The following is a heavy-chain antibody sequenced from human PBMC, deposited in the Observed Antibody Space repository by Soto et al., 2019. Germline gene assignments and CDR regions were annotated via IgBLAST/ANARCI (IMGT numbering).Heavy chain of an antibody. V-gene: IGHV4-34*01. D-gene: IGHD3-22*01. J-gene: IGHJ4*02. Sequence: SSETLSLTCAVYGGSFSGYYWSWIRQPPGKGLEWIGEINHSGSTNYNPSLKSRVTISVDTSKNQFSLKLSSVTAADTAVYYCERGTPRRHYYDSSGYXWYWGQGTLVTVSS. CDR1: GGSFSGYY. CDR2: INHSGST. CDR3: ERGTPRRHYYDSSGYXWY.